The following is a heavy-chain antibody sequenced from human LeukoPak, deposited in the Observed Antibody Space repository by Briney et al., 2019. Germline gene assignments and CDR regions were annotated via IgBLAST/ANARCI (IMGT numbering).Heavy chain of an antibody. D-gene: IGHD3-16*02. CDR2: IYSGGST. V-gene: IGHV3-66*01. CDR3: ASFIYVWGSYPTDY. Sequence: PAGSLRLSCAASGFTVSSNYMSWVRQAPGKGLEWVSVIYSGGSTYYADSVKGRFTISRDNSKNTLYLQMNSLRAEDTAVYYCASFIYVWGSYPTDYWGQGTLVTVSS. CDR1: GFTVSSNY. J-gene: IGHJ4*02.